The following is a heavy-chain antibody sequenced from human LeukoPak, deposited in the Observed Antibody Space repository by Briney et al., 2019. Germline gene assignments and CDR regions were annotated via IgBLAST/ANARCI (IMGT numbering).Heavy chain of an antibody. V-gene: IGHV3-7*01. CDR3: GRTSHFNLVVVAEDY. CDR2: IKQDGSEK. J-gene: IGHJ4*02. Sequence: GGSLRLSCAASGFTFSSYGMHWVRQAPGKGLEWVANIKQDGSEKYYVDSVKGRFTISRDNAKNSLYLQMNSLRAEDTAVYYCGRTSHFNLVVVAEDYWGQGTLVTVSS. CDR1: GFTFSSYG. D-gene: IGHD2-15*01.